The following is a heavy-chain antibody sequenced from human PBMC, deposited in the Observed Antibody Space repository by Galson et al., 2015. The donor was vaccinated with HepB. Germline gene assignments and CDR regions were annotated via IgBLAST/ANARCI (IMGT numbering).Heavy chain of an antibody. D-gene: IGHD6-6*01. V-gene: IGHV1-69*13. CDR2: IIPIFGTA. Sequence: SVKVSCKASGGTFSSYAIGWVRQAPGQGLEWMGGIIPIFGTANYAQKFQGRVTITADESTSTAYMELSSLRSEDTAVYYCARSSLPPRLEYSSSSGRVGYYYYYMDVWGKGTTVTVSS. CDR3: ARSSLPPRLEYSSSSGRVGYYYYYMDV. J-gene: IGHJ6*03. CDR1: GGTFSSYA.